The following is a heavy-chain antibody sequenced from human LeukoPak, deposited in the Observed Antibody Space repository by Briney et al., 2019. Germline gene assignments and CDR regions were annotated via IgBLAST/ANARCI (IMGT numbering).Heavy chain of an antibody. CDR1: GYTFTSYG. CDR2: ISAYNGNT. Sequence: GASVKVSCKASGYTFTSYGISWVRQAPGQGLEWMGWISAYNGNTNYAQKLQGRVTMTTDTSTSTAYMELRSLRSDDTAVYYCASIAVVPAVPLGYYGMDVWGQGTTVTVSS. CDR3: ASIAVVPAVPLGYYGMDV. V-gene: IGHV1-18*01. D-gene: IGHD2-2*01. J-gene: IGHJ6*02.